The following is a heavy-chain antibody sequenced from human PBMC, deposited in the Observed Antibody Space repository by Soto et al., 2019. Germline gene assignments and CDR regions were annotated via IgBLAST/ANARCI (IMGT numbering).Heavy chain of an antibody. CDR1: GFTFSSYG. V-gene: IGHV3-30*18. D-gene: IGHD1-26*01. CDR3: AKDWELGY. J-gene: IGHJ4*02. CDR2: ISYDGSNK. Sequence: GGSLRLSCAASGFTFSSYGMHWVRQAPGKGLEWVAVISYDGSNKYYADSVKGRFTISRDNSKNTLYLQMNSRRAEDTAVYYCAKDWELGYWGQGTLVTVSS.